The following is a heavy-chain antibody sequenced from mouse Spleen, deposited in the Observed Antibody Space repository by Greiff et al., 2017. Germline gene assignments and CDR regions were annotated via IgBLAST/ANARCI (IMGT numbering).Heavy chain of an antibody. CDR2: IHPNSGST. J-gene: IGHJ2*01. CDR1: GYTFTSYW. V-gene: IGHV1-64*01. D-gene: IGHD2-13*01. Sequence: QVQLQQPGAELVKPGASVKLSCKASGYTFTSYWMHWVKQRPGQGLEWIGMIHPNSGSTNYNEKFKSKATLTVDKSSSTAYMQLSSLTSEDSAVYYCARSYYGDYVGFDYWGQGTTLTVSS. CDR3: ARSYYGDYVGFDY.